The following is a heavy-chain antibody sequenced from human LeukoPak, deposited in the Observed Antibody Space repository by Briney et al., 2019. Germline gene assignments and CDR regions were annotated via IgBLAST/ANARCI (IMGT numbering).Heavy chain of an antibody. CDR1: GFTFSSYW. V-gene: IGHV3-7*01. J-gene: IGHJ4*02. CDR2: IKQDGSEK. CDR3: ARDASSSSPDFDY. D-gene: IGHD6-6*01. Sequence: SGGSLRLSCAASGFTFSSYWMGWVRQAPGKGLEWVANIKQDGSEKYYVDSVKGRFTISRDNAKNSLYLQMNSLRAEGTAVYYCARDASSSSPDFDYWGQGTLVTVSS.